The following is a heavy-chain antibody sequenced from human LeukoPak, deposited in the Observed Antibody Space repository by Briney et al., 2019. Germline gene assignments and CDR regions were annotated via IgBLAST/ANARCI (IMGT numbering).Heavy chain of an antibody. CDR3: AGRYDSSGYPLH. CDR1: GFTFSSYW. D-gene: IGHD3-22*01. V-gene: IGHV3-53*01. CDR2: LYSGGTT. Sequence: PGGSLRLSCAASGFTFSSYWMSWVRQAPGKGLEWVSVLYSGGTTYYADSVKGRFTISRDNSKNTLYLQMNSLRAEDTAVYYCAGRYDSSGYPLHWGQGTLVTVSS. J-gene: IGHJ4*02.